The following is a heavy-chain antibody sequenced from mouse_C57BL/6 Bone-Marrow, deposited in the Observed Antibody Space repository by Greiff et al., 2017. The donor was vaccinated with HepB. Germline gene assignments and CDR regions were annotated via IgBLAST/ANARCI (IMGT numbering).Heavy chain of an antibody. CDR3: ARPPSY. CDR2: IYPGSGST. CDR1: GYTFTSYW. Sequence: QVQLQQSGAELVKPGASVKMSCKASGYTFTSYWLTWVKQRPGQGLEWIGDIYPGSGSTNYNEKFKSKATLTVDTSSSTAYMQLSSLTSVASTVYFCARPPSYWGQGTLVTVSA. J-gene: IGHJ3*01. V-gene: IGHV1-55*01.